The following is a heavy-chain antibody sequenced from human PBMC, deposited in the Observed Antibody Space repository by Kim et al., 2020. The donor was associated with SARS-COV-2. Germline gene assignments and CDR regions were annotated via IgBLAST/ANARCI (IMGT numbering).Heavy chain of an antibody. CDR3: ARDDYVWGSYRYGSYYWFDP. D-gene: IGHD3-16*02. CDR1: GFTFSSYE. V-gene: IGHV3-48*03. Sequence: GGSLRLSCAASGFTFSSYEMNWVRQAPGKGLEWVSYISSSGSTIYYADSVKGRFTISRDNAKNSLYLQMNSLRAEDTAVYYCARDDYVWGSYRYGSYYWFDPWGQGTLVTVSS. J-gene: IGHJ5*02. CDR2: ISSSGSTI.